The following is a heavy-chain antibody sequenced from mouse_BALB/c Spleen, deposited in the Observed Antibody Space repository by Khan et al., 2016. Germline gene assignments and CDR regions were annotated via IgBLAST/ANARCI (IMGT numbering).Heavy chain of an antibody. V-gene: IGHV1-69*02. CDR2: IYPSDSYT. Sequence: QVQLQQSGAELVRPGASVKLSCKASGYIFTSYWLNWVKQRPGQGLEWIGNIYPSDSYTNYNQKFKDKAALTVDKSSSTAYMQLSSPTSEDSAFYFCTRSGGSNFDYWGQGTTLTVSS. CDR3: TRSGGSNFDY. CDR1: GYIFTSYW. J-gene: IGHJ2*01. D-gene: IGHD1-1*01.